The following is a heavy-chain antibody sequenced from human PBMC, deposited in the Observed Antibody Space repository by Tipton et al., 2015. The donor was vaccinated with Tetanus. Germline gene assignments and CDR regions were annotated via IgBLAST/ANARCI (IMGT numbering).Heavy chain of an antibody. CDR1: GFTFNTYS. CDR3: ARDPNSSGWYPAYFDL. J-gene: IGHJ4*02. V-gene: IGHV3-23*01. Sequence: SLRLSCAASGFTFNTYSMSWVRQPPGKGLEWVSAIRGSGADTFYADSVKGRFTISRDNSKNTVYLQMSSLRPEDTALYYCARDPNSSGWYPAYFDLWGQGTLVTVSS. D-gene: IGHD6-19*01. CDR2: IRGSGADT.